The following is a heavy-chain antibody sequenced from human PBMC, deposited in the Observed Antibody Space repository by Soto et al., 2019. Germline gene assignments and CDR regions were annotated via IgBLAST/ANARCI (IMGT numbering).Heavy chain of an antibody. CDR1: GFTFDDYA. CDR2: ISWNSGSI. D-gene: IGHD3-10*01. CDR3: AKWAHYYYGSGSYYFDY. J-gene: IGHJ4*02. Sequence: PGGSLRLSCAASGFTFDDYAMHWVRQAPGKGLEWVSGISWNSGSIGYADSVKGRFTISRDNAKNSLYLQMNSLRAEDTALYYCAKWAHYYYGSGSYYFDYWGQGTLVTVSS. V-gene: IGHV3-9*01.